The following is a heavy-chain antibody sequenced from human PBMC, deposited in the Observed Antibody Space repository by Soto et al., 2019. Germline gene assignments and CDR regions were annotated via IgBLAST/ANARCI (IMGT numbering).Heavy chain of an antibody. D-gene: IGHD3-22*01. CDR3: ARGGYYDSSGYNAFDI. V-gene: IGHV1-69*13. Sequence: SVKVSCKASGGTFSSYAISWVRQAPGQGLEWMGGIIPIFGTANYAQKFQGRVTITADESTTTAYMELSSLRSEDTAVYYCARGGYYDSSGYNAFDIWGQGTMVTVSS. J-gene: IGHJ3*02. CDR1: GGTFSSYA. CDR2: IIPIFGTA.